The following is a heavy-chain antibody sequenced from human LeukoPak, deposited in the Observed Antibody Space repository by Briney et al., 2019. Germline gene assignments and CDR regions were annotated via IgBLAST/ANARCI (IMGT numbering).Heavy chain of an antibody. Sequence: GASVKVSCKVSGYTLTELSMHWVRQAPGKGLEWMGGFDPEDGETIYAQKFQGRATMTEDTSTDTAYMELSSLRSEDTAVYYCATASVGELLSLFDYWGQGTLVTVSS. V-gene: IGHV1-24*01. CDR3: ATASVGELLSLFDY. J-gene: IGHJ4*02. CDR1: GYTLTELS. CDR2: FDPEDGET. D-gene: IGHD3-10*01.